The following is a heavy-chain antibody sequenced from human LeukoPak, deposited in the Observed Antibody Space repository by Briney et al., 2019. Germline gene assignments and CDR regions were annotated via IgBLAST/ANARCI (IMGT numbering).Heavy chain of an antibody. CDR3: ARSAPPYYFDY. Sequence: PGRSLRLSCAASGFSFSNYAMHWVRQAPGKGLEWVSFISYDGSNKYYADSVKGRFNISRDNSKNTLYLLMNSLRTEDTAVFYCARSAPPYYFDYWGQGTLVTVSS. V-gene: IGHV3-30-3*01. CDR2: ISYDGSNK. CDR1: GFSFSNYA. J-gene: IGHJ4*02.